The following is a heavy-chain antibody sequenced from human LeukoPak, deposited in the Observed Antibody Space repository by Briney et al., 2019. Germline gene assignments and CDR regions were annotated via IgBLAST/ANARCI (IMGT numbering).Heavy chain of an antibody. CDR3: GGDFGEGAKRDLDF. V-gene: IGHV1-18*01. Sequence: ASVKVSCKTSGYRFSDYGISCVRQAPGQGLQWMGWLNTYNGNTEYAQSPPGRATKTIDTATATAPLEGRRLISDNPPVYNCGGDFGEGAKRDLDFWGQGTLVTVSS. CDR1: GYRFSDYG. J-gene: IGHJ4*02. D-gene: IGHD1-26*01. CDR2: LNTYNGNT.